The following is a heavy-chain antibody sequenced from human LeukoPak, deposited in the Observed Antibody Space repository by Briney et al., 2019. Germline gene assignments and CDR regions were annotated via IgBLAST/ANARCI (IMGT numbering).Heavy chain of an antibody. V-gene: IGHV4-39*01. CDR2: IYYSGNA. Sequence: SETLSLTCSVSGGSISRRSYCWGWIRQPPGKGLEWIGSIYYSGNAYHNPSLKSRVAMSIDTSKNQFSLKLSSVTGADTAMYYCARSFYFDSTGTYWYFDLWGRGILVTVSS. CDR3: ARSFYFDSTGTYWYFDL. D-gene: IGHD3-22*01. J-gene: IGHJ2*01. CDR1: GGSISRRSYC.